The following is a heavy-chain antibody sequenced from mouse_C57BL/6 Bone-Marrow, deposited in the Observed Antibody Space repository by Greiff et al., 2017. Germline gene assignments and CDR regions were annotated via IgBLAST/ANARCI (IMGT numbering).Heavy chain of an antibody. J-gene: IGHJ3*01. Sequence: QVQLQQPGAELVKPGASVKLSCKASGYTFTSYWMHWVKQRPGQGLEWIGMIHPNSGSTNYNEKFKSKATLTVDKSSSTAYMQRSSLTSEDSAVYDCARGSSGYAWFAYWGQGTLVTVSA. CDR3: ARGSSGYAWFAY. CDR2: IHPNSGST. V-gene: IGHV1-64*01. D-gene: IGHD3-2*02. CDR1: GYTFTSYW.